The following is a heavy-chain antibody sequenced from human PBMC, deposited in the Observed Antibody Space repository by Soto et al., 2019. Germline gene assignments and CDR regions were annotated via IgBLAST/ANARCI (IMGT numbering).Heavy chain of an antibody. CDR1: GFTFSSYA. V-gene: IGHV3-23*01. D-gene: IGHD5-18*01. Sequence: GGSLRLSCAASGFTFSSYAMNWVRQAPGKGLEWVSAISGSGGSTYYADSVKGRFTISRDNSRNTLYLQMNSLRAEDTAIYYCANTYSYSWDSHTRCYWDRRSLVVVSS. CDR3: ANTYSYSWDSHTRCY. J-gene: IGHJ4*01. CDR2: ISGSGGST.